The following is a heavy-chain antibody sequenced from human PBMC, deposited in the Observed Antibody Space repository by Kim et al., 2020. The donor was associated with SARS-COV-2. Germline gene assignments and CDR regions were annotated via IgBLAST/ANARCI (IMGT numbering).Heavy chain of an antibody. J-gene: IGHJ4*02. Sequence: GESLKISCKASGYTFTNYWIGWVRQMPGKGLEFMGIIYPGDSETRYSPSFQGQVTISVDKSIGTAYLQWSSLKASDTAMYYCARLAVDMATIVPFDSWGQGALVTVSS. CDR2: IYPGDSET. D-gene: IGHD6-19*01. CDR1: GYTFTNYW. CDR3: ARLAVDMATIVPFDS. V-gene: IGHV5-51*01.